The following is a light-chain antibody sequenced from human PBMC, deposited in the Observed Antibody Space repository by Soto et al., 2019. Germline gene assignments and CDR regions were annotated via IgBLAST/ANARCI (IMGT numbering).Light chain of an antibody. CDR3: SSYTSSSTYV. Sequence: QSALTQPPSVSGSPGQSVIISCTGTSSDVGTYNRVSWYQQPPGTAPKLMIFEVNNRPAGVPDRFSRSKSGNTASLTISGLQAEDEAVYYCSSYTSSSTYVFGTGTKVTVL. J-gene: IGLJ1*01. CDR2: EVN. V-gene: IGLV2-18*02. CDR1: SSDVGTYNR.